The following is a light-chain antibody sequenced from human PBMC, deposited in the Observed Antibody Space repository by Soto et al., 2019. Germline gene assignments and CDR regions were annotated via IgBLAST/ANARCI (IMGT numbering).Light chain of an antibody. V-gene: IGKV1-5*03. Sequence: DIQMTQSPSTLSASIGDSVTITCRASQSVDDWLAWYQRTPGRAPKLLVYKASNLEGGVPSKFSGGGSGTQFTLTINNLQPDDFVTYFCQQYSSFPYSFGQGTKLEI. CDR3: QQYSSFPYS. CDR2: KAS. J-gene: IGKJ2*01. CDR1: QSVDDW.